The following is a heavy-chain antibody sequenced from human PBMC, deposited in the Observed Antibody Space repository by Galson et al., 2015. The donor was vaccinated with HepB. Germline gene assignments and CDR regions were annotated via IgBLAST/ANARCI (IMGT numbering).Heavy chain of an antibody. V-gene: IGHV3-30*18. CDR3: AKDLRGYSYGCDY. J-gene: IGHJ4*02. CDR2: ISYDGTSD. CDR1: GFTFNSYG. D-gene: IGHD5-18*01. Sequence: SLRLSCAASGFTFNSYGMHWVRQAPGKGLEWVAVISYDGTSDDYADSVKGRFTISRDNSKNTLYLQVNSPRAEDTAVYYCAKDLRGYSYGCDYWGQGTLVTVSS.